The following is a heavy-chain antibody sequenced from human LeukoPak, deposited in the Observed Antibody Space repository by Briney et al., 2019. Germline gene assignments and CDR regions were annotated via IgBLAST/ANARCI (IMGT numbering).Heavy chain of an antibody. CDR3: AKGGVGGDYYYYGMDV. CDR2: ISYDGSTK. V-gene: IGHV3-30*01. J-gene: IGHJ6*02. CDR1: GFTFSSYA. Sequence: GGSLRLSCAAFGFTFSSYAMHWVRQAPGKGLEWVGVISYDGSTKYYADSVKGRFTISRDNSKNTLYLQMNSLRAEDTAVYYCAKGGVGGDYYYYGMDVWGQGTTVTVSS. D-gene: IGHD3-10*01.